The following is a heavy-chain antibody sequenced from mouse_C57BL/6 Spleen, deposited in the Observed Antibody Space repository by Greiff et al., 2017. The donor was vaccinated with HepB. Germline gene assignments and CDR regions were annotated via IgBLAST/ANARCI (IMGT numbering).Heavy chain of an antibody. Sequence: EVQLQQSGPGLVKPSQSLSLTCSVTGYSITSGYYWNCIRQFPGNKLEWMGYISYDGSNNYNPSLKNRISITRDTSKNQFFLKLNTVTTEDTATYYCARDYGILFAYWGKGTLVTVSA. CDR3: ARDYGILFAY. D-gene: IGHD2-1*01. CDR1: GYSITSGYY. J-gene: IGHJ3*01. V-gene: IGHV3-6*01. CDR2: ISYDGSN.